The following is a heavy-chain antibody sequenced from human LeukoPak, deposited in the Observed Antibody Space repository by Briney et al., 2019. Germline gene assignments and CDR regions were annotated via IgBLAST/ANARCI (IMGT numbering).Heavy chain of an antibody. CDR2: IYYSGST. D-gene: IGHD3-9*01. J-gene: IGHJ6*02. CDR1: GGSISSYY. V-gene: IGHV4-59*01. Sequence: PSETLSLTCTVSGGSISSYYWSWIRQPPGKGLEWIGYIYYSGSTNYNPSLKSRVTISVDTSKNQFSLKLSSVTAADTAVYYCARDSLDYDILTGYYAYGMDVWGQGTTVTVSS. CDR3: ARDSLDYDILTGYYAYGMDV.